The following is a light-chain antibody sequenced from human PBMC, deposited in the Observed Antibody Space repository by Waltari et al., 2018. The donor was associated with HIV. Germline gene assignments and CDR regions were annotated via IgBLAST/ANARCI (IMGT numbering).Light chain of an antibody. Sequence: QAVVTQAPSLTVSPGGTVPPNCTSAPGPVIIGHSANWFQQRPGQAPRPLIYSTTRRHSLTPERFSASLVDDRAALILSTVWPEDEAVYYCMLFFRSSYLFGGGTKVTVL. CDR1: PGPVIIGHS. V-gene: IGLV7-43*01. CDR2: STT. CDR3: MLFFRSSYL. J-gene: IGLJ2*01.